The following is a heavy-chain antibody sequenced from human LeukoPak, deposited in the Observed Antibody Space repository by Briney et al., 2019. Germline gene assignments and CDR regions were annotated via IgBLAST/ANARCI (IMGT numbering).Heavy chain of an antibody. CDR3: AQAHYSDNGY. D-gene: IGHD3-22*01. CDR2: IRGSGTST. Sequence: GGSLRLSCAGSGFTFSSYGMSWVRQAPGKGLEWVSCIRGSGTSTYYADSVKGRFTISRDNSKNTLYLQMNSLRAEDTAVYYCAQAHYSDNGYWGQGTLVTVSS. J-gene: IGHJ4*02. CDR1: GFTFSSYG. V-gene: IGHV3-23*01.